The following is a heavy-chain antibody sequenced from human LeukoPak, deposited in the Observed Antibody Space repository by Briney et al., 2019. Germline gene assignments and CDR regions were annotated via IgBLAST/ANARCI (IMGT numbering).Heavy chain of an antibody. Sequence: GGSLRLSCVASGITFSSYSMNWVRQAPGKGLEWVSYISSFSGTINYADSVKGRFTISRDNAKNSLYLQMNSLRAEDTAVYYCARDQGGVGYWGQGTPVTVSS. D-gene: IGHD3-16*01. V-gene: IGHV3-48*01. J-gene: IGHJ4*02. CDR2: ISSFSGTI. CDR3: ARDQGGVGY. CDR1: GITFSSYS.